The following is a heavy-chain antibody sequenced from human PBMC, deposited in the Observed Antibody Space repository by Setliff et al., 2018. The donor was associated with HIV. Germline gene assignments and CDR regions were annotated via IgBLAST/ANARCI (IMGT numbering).Heavy chain of an antibody. J-gene: IGHJ6*03. D-gene: IGHD3-10*01. CDR3: ARALRGFHGSGTQFYYYLDV. CDR2: MEPNNGHT. Sequence: ASVKVSCKASGYIFTRYDVHWVRQAPGQGLEWMGWMEPNNGHTTYGQNFQGRVNITRDTSVGTAYMELSSLRSEDTAVYYCARALRGFHGSGTQFYYYLDVWGKGTTVTVSS. CDR1: GYIFTRYD. V-gene: IGHV1-8*03.